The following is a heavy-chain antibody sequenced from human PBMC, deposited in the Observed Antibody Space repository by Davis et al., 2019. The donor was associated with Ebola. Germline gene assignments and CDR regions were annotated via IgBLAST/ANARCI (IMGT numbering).Heavy chain of an antibody. V-gene: IGHV1-2*02. CDR3: ARDSPYYYDSSGYYHEPMSGYFDL. D-gene: IGHD3-22*01. Sequence: SVKVSCKASGYTFTGYYMHWVRQAPGQGLEWMGWINPNSGGTNYAQKFQGRVTMTRDTSISTAYMELSRLRSDDTAVYYCARDSPYYYDSSGYYHEPMSGYFDLWGRGTLVTVSS. CDR1: GYTFTGYY. J-gene: IGHJ2*01. CDR2: INPNSGGT.